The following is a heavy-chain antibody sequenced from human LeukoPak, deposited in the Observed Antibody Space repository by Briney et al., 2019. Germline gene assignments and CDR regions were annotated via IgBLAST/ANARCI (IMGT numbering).Heavy chain of an antibody. D-gene: IGHD3-10*01. J-gene: IGHJ4*02. Sequence: ASVKVSCKASGYTFTSYYMHWVRQAPGQRLAWMGIINTSGGSTSYAQKFQGRVTMTRDTSTSTVYMELSSLRSEDTAVYYCARTEGITMVRGPTGYWGQGNLVTVSS. CDR1: GYTFTSYY. V-gene: IGHV1-46*01. CDR3: ARTEGITMVRGPTGY. CDR2: INTSGGST.